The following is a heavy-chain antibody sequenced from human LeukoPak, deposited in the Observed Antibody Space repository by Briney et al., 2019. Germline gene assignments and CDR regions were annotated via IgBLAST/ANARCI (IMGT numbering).Heavy chain of an antibody. CDR1: GFTFSQFG. Sequence: GGSPRLSCAASGFTFSQFGMHWVRQAPGKGLEWVAIIWYDGSEKFYGDSVKGRFTISRDNSKNTLYLQMNSLRAEDTAVYYCARDRGTTSSAGYYFDYWGQGTLVTVSS. CDR2: IWYDGSEK. V-gene: IGHV3-33*01. CDR3: ARDRGTTSSAGYYFDY. D-gene: IGHD6-6*01. J-gene: IGHJ4*02.